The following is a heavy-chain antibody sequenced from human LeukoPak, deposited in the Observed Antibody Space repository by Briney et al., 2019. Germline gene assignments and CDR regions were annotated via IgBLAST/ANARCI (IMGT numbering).Heavy chain of an antibody. Sequence: ASVKVSCKASGYTFTSYYMHWVRQAPGQGLEWMGIINPSGGSTSYAQKFQGRVTMTRDMSTSTVYMELSSLRSEDTAVYYCARGVVIVATTDYYFDYWGQGTLVTVSS. CDR2: INPSGGST. CDR3: ARGVVIVATTDYYFDY. D-gene: IGHD5-12*01. J-gene: IGHJ4*02. V-gene: IGHV1-46*01. CDR1: GYTFTSYY.